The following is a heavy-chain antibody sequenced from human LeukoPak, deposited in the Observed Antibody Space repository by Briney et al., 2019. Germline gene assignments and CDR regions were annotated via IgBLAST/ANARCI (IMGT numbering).Heavy chain of an antibody. CDR3: AKDGIVVVPAAIRTGASYYMDV. D-gene: IGHD2-2*02. Sequence: GGSLRLSCAASGFTFSSYGMHWVRQAPGKGLEWVAFIRYDGSNKYYADSVKGRFTISRDNSKNTLYLQMNSLRAEDTAVYYCAKDGIVVVPAAIRTGASYYMDVWGKGTTVTVSS. CDR2: IRYDGSNK. CDR1: GFTFSSYG. V-gene: IGHV3-30*02. J-gene: IGHJ6*03.